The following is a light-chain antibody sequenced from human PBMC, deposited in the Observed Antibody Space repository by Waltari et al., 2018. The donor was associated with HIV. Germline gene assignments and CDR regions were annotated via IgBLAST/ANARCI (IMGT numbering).Light chain of an antibody. V-gene: IGLV3-1*01. J-gene: IGLJ2*01. CDR1: KLGDKY. CDR3: QAWDSSTVI. Sequence: SYELTQPPSVSVSPGQTASITCSGDKLGDKYACWYQQKPGQSPVLVIYQDKKRPSGIPERFSGSNSGNRATLTISGTQPMDEADYYCQAWDSSTVIFGGGTNLTVL. CDR2: QDK.